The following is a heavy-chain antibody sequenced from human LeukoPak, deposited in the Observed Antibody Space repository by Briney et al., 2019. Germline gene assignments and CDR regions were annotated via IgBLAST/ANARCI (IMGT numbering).Heavy chain of an antibody. D-gene: IGHD6-6*01. Sequence: GGSLRLSCAASGFTFSSYEMNWVRQAPGKGLEWVSYISSSGSTIYYADSVKGRFTISRDNAKNSLYLQMNSLRAEDTAVYYCAGIEYSSSYRGYWGQGTLLTVSS. CDR2: ISSSGSTI. CDR1: GFTFSSYE. J-gene: IGHJ4*02. V-gene: IGHV3-48*03. CDR3: AGIEYSSSYRGY.